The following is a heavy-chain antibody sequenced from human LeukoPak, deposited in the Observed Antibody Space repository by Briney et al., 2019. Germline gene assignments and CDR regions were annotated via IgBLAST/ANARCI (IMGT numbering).Heavy chain of an antibody. J-gene: IGHJ6*03. Sequence: SVKVSCKASGGTFSSYAISWVRQAPGQGLEWMGRIIPIFGTANYAQKFQGRVTITTDESTSIAYMELSSLRSEDTAVYYCARSGQYYDFWSGRFGYMDVWGKGTTVTVSS. CDR2: IIPIFGTA. D-gene: IGHD3-3*01. CDR3: ARSGQYYDFWSGRFGYMDV. V-gene: IGHV1-69*05. CDR1: GGTFSSYA.